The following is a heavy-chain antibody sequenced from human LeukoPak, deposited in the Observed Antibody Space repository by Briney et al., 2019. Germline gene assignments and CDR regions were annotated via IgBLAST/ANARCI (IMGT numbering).Heavy chain of an antibody. CDR1: GGTFSSYA. D-gene: IGHD3-3*01. V-gene: IGHV1-69*13. J-gene: IGHJ6*03. Sequence: SVKVSCKASGGTFSSYAISWVRQAPGQGLEWMGGIIPIFGTANYAQKFQGRVTITADESTSTAYMELSSLRSEDTAVYYCARVGYDFWSGSPAYYYYMDVWGKGTTVTVSS. CDR3: ARVGYDFWSGSPAYYYYMDV. CDR2: IIPIFGTA.